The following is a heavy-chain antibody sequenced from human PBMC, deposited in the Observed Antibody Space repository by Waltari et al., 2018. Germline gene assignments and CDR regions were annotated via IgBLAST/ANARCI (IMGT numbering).Heavy chain of an antibody. D-gene: IGHD6-13*01. J-gene: IGHJ4*02. CDR2: IYFTGST. V-gene: IGHV4-39*01. CDR3: ARGIWQQLAHFDS. Sequence: QLHLQLSGPGLVKPSETLSLTCAVSGTSVTTTNYFWGWIRQPPGKGLEWIGRIYFTGSTDYNPSLKSRVTISIDTSTNQFSLNLRSVTAVDTAVYYCARGIWQQLAHFDSWGQGTLVTVSS. CDR1: GTSVTTTNYF.